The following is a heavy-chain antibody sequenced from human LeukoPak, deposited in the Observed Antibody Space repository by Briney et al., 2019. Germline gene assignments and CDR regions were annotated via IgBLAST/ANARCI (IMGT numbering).Heavy chain of an antibody. D-gene: IGHD6-13*01. CDR2: ISSSSSYI. V-gene: IGHV3-21*01. Sequence: GGSLRLSCAASGFTFSSYEMNWVRQAPGKGLEWVSSISSSSSYIYYADSVKGRFTISRDNAKNSLYLQMNSLRAEDTAVYYCARVSSGGAAGLGYWGQGTLVTVSS. J-gene: IGHJ4*02. CDR1: GFTFSSYE. CDR3: ARVSSGGAAGLGY.